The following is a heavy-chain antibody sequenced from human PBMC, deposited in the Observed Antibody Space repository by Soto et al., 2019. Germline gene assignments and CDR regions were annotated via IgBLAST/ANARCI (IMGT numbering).Heavy chain of an antibody. CDR2: IDPSDSYT. Sequence: PGESLKISCKGSGYSFTSYWISWVRQMPGKGLEWIGRIDPSDSYTNYSPSFQGHVTISADRSISTAYLQWSSLKASDTAMYYCARHRRYYYGSGSQGGWFDPWGQGTLVTVSS. CDR3: ARHRRYYYGSGSQGGWFDP. J-gene: IGHJ5*02. D-gene: IGHD3-10*01. CDR1: GYSFTSYW. V-gene: IGHV5-10-1*01.